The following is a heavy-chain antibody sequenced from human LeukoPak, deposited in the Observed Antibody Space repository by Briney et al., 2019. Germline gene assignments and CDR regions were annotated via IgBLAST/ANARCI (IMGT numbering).Heavy chain of an antibody. J-gene: IGHJ3*02. V-gene: IGHV4-39*07. Sequence: SETLSLTCTVSGGSISSSSYYWGWIRQPPGKGLEWIGSIYYSGSTYYNPSLKSRVTISVDTSKNQFSLKLSSVTAADTAVYYCSHLRSDDSSGSYAFDIWGQGTMVTVSS. D-gene: IGHD3-22*01. CDR2: IYYSGST. CDR3: SHLRSDDSSGSYAFDI. CDR1: GGSISSSSYY.